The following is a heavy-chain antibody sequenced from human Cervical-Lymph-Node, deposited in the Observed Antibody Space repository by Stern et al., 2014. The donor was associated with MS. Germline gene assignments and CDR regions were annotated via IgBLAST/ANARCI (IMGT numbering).Heavy chain of an antibody. Sequence: VQLVESGGGVVQPGGSLRLSCAASGFTFRNYGMHWVRQAPGKGLEWVAVIWYDGTKRYHAESVKGRFTISRDNSNNTLFLQISRLRADDTAVYYCARDGNYGGNPAYNWFDPWGQGTLVTVSS. D-gene: IGHD4-23*01. J-gene: IGHJ5*02. CDR1: GFTFRNYG. CDR3: ARDGNYGGNPAYNWFDP. V-gene: IGHV3-33*01. CDR2: IWYDGTKR.